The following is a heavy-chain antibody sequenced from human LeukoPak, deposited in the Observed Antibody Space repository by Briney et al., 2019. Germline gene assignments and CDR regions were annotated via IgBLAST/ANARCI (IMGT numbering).Heavy chain of an antibody. CDR3: ARDGGGDITMVYYFDY. Sequence: GRSLRLPCAASGFTFSSYAMHWVRQAPGKGLEWVAVISYDGSNKYYADSVKGRFTISRDNSKNTLYLQMNSLRAEDTAVYYCARDGGGDITMVYYFDYWGQGTLVTVSS. CDR2: ISYDGSNK. V-gene: IGHV3-30-3*01. J-gene: IGHJ4*02. CDR1: GFTFSSYA. D-gene: IGHD3-10*01.